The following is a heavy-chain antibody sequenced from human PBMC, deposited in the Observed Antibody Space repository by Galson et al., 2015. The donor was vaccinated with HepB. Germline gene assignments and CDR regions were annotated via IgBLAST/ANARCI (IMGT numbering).Heavy chain of an antibody. CDR2: IGSKASNYAT. D-gene: IGHD6-13*01. Sequence: SLRLSCAGSGFTFSDSAMHWVRQASGKGLEWVGRIGSKASNYATAYTASVKGRFTISRDDSKNTAYLQMNSLRAEDTAVYYCARVPGSSWYWGGYGMDVWGQGATVTVSS. V-gene: IGHV3-73*01. J-gene: IGHJ6*02. CDR3: ARVPGSSWYWGGYGMDV. CDR1: GFTFSDSA.